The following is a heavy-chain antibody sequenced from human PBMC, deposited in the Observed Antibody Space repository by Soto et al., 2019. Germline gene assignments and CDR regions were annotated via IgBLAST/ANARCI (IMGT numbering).Heavy chain of an antibody. CDR3: AKDLIIVVVPAAVRFDP. CDR1: GFTFSSYA. Sequence: GGSLRLSCAASGFTFSSYAMSWVRQAPGKGLEWVSAISGSGGSTYYADSVKGRFTISRDNSKNTLYLQMNSLRAEDTAVYYCAKDLIIVVVPAAVRFDPWGQGTLVTVSS. D-gene: IGHD2-2*01. CDR2: ISGSGGST. V-gene: IGHV3-23*01. J-gene: IGHJ5*02.